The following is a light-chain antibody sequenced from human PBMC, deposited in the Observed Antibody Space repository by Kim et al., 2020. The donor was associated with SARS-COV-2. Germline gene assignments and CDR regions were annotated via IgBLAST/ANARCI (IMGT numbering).Light chain of an antibody. CDR2: DVT. V-gene: IGLV2-23*02. Sequence: QSALTQPASVSGSPGQSITISCTGTSSDVGSYNLVSWYQQYPGKAPRLMIYDVTKRPSGISNRFSGSKSGNMASLTISGLQAEDEADYYCCSYTGSDTFHVFGTGTKVTVL. CDR1: SSDVGSYNL. J-gene: IGLJ1*01. CDR3: CSYTGSDTFHV.